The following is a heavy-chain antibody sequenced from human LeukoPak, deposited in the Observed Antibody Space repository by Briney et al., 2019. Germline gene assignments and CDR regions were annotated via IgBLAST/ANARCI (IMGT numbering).Heavy chain of an antibody. CDR1: GGSISSSNYY. D-gene: IGHD3-10*01. Sequence: PSETLSLTCTVSGGSISSSNYYWGWIRQPPGKGLEWIGEINHSGSTNYNPSLKSRVTISVDTSKNQFSLKLSSVTAADTAVYYCARGGYYYGSGSYDYWGQGTLVTVSS. J-gene: IGHJ4*02. CDR2: INHSGST. CDR3: ARGGYYYGSGSYDY. V-gene: IGHV4-39*07.